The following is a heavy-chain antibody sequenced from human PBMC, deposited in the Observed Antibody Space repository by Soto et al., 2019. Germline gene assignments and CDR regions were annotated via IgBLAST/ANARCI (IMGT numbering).Heavy chain of an antibody. Sequence: QVQLQESGPGLVKPSQTLSLTCTVSGGSISSGGYYWSWIRQHPGKGLEWIGYIYYSGSTYYNPSLKSRVTVSVDTSKNQFSLKLSSVTAADTAVYYCARDGEAAAGTRFDYWGQGTLVTVSS. V-gene: IGHV4-31*03. CDR3: ARDGEAAAGTRFDY. CDR2: IYYSGST. CDR1: GGSISSGGYY. D-gene: IGHD6-13*01. J-gene: IGHJ4*02.